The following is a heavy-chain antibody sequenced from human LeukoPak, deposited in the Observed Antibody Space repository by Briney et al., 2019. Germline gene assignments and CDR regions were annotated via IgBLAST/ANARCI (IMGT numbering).Heavy chain of an antibody. CDR1: GFTLSSYS. D-gene: IGHD3-22*01. CDR3: ARDRYDRSGYYDY. Sequence: GGSLRLSCAASGFTLSSYSMNWVRQAPGKGLEWVSYIGSSSSYIHYTDSVKGRFTISRDNTKKSLYLQRNSLRAEDTAVYYCARDRYDRSGYYDYWGQGTLVTVSS. V-gene: IGHV3-21*01. CDR2: IGSSSSYI. J-gene: IGHJ4*02.